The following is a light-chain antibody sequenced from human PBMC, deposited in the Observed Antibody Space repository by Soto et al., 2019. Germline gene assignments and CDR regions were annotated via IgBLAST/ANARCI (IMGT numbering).Light chain of an antibody. CDR2: DAS. Sequence: DIQMTQSPFTLYASVGDEVTITCRASRGISRWLAWYQQKPGKAPKLLIYDASILESGVPSRFSGSGSGTEFTLTISSLQPDDFANYYCQQFDGYPYTFGQGTKLEI. V-gene: IGKV1-5*01. CDR1: RGISRW. J-gene: IGKJ2*01. CDR3: QQFDGYPYT.